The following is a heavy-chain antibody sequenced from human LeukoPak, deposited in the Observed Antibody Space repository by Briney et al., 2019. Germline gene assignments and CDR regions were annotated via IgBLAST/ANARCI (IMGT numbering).Heavy chain of an antibody. CDR3: AREGSWELAGYFDY. CDR2: IYYSGST. Sequence: NPSETLSLTCTVSGGSISSYYWSWTRQPPGKGLEWIGYIYYSGSTNYNPSLKSRVTISVDTSKNQFSLKLSSVTAADTAVYYCAREGSWELAGYFDYWGQRTLVTVSS. V-gene: IGHV4-59*01. D-gene: IGHD1-26*01. J-gene: IGHJ4*02. CDR1: GGSISSYY.